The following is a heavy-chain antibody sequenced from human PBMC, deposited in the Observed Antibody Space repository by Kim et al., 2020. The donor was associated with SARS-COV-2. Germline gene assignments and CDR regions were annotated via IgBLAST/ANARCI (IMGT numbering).Heavy chain of an antibody. CDR1: GFTFSSYA. D-gene: IGHD6-19*01. CDR3: ANPLGVFSIAVAAPFDY. CDR2: ISGSGGST. Sequence: GGSLRLSCAASGFTFSSYAMSWVRQAPGKGLEWVSAISGSGGSTYYADSVKGRFTISRDNSKNTLYLQMNSLRAEDTAVYYCANPLGVFSIAVAAPFDYWGQGTLVTVSS. J-gene: IGHJ4*02. V-gene: IGHV3-23*01.